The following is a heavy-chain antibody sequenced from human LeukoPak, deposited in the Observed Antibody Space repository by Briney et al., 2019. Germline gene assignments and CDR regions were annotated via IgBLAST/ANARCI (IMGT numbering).Heavy chain of an antibody. D-gene: IGHD1-26*01. J-gene: IGHJ5*02. CDR2: ISYDGSNK. CDR1: GFTFSNYD. V-gene: IGHV3-30*18. CDR3: AKGRTGSYTTVPGGWFDP. Sequence: GGSLRLSCAASGFTFSNYDMHWVRQAPGKGLEWVAVISYDGSNKCYADSVKGRFTISRDNSKNTLYLQMNSLRGEDTAVYYCAKGRTGSYTTVPGGWFDPWGQGTLVTVSS.